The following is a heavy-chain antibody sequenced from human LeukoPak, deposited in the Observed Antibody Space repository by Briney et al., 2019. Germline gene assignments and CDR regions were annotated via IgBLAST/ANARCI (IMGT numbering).Heavy chain of an antibody. V-gene: IGHV1-18*04. D-gene: IGHD6-19*01. CDR3: ARDEVSGGWYNH. CDR1: GYTFTSRG. CDR2: TNRDSGNT. Sequence: ASVKVSCKASGYTFTSRGISWVRLAPGQGLEWMGWTNRDSGNTNYAQKFQGRLTMTTDTSTSTAYMELRSLRSDDTAVYYCARDEVSGGWYNHWGQGTLVTVSS. J-gene: IGHJ4*02.